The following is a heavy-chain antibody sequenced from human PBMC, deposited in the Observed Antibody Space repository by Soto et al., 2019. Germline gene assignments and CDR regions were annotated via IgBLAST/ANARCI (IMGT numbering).Heavy chain of an antibody. Sequence: SVEVSGKASGYTFSSFGINWVRQAPGQGLEWVGWVSVYNDDTKYAQNFQGRVTLTTDTSTSTTYMEVGSLRAEDTAVYYCGLDTNSVKDFWGQGTLVTVSS. J-gene: IGHJ4*02. CDR1: GYTFSSFG. D-gene: IGHD3-9*01. CDR2: VSVYNDDT. CDR3: GLDTNSVKDF. V-gene: IGHV1-18*01.